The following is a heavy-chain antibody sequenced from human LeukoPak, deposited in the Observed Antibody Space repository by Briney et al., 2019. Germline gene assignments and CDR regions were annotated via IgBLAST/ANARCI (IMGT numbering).Heavy chain of an antibody. CDR2: IYHSGST. CDR3: ARDTTYYYGSGSYLNWFDP. V-gene: IGHV4-38-2*02. J-gene: IGHJ5*02. Sequence: TSETPSLTCAVSGYSISSGYYWGWIRQPPGKGLEWIGSIYHSGSTYYNPSLKSRVTISVDTSKNQFSLKLSSVTAADTAVYYCARDTTYYYGSGSYLNWFDPWGQGTLVTVSS. D-gene: IGHD3-10*01. CDR1: GYSISSGYY.